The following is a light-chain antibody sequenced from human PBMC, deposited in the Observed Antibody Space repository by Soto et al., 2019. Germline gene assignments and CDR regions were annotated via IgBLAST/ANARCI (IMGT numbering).Light chain of an antibody. J-gene: IGKJ2*02. CDR1: QTVSSNY. CDR2: GAS. CDR3: QQYGSSPCT. Sequence: EIVVTQSPGTLSLSPGERATLSCRASQTVSSNYLAWYRHKPGQAPRPLIYGASSRATGIPDRVSGSGSGTDFTLTISRLEPADFAVYYCQQYGSSPCTFGQGTKLEIK. V-gene: IGKV3-20*01.